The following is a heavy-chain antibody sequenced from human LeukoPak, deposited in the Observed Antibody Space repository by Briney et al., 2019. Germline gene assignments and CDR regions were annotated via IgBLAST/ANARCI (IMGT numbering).Heavy chain of an antibody. CDR1: GVYISSSNW. CDR2: IYHSGST. V-gene: IGHV4-4*02. J-gene: IGHJ3*02. D-gene: IGHD3-10*01. Sequence: SGTLSLTCAVSGVYISSSNWWSWVRQPPGKALEWIGEIYHSGSTNYNPSLKSRVTISVDKSKNQFSLKLSSVTAADTAVYYCARASYYYGSGSPPAFDIWGQGTMVTVSS. CDR3: ARASYYYGSGSPPAFDI.